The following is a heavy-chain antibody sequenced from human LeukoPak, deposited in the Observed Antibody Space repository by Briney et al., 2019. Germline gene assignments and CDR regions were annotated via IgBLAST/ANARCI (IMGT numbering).Heavy chain of an antibody. CDR1: GYTFTGYY. J-gene: IGHJ4*02. CDR3: AKDRRDGGTSVNYFDY. Sequence: GASVKVSCKASGYTFTGYYMHWVRQAPGQGLEWMGWINPSSGDTNYAQKFQGRVAMTRDTSISTAYMELSSLRSDDTAVYYCAKDRRDGGTSVNYFDYWGQGTLVTVSS. CDR2: INPSSGDT. V-gene: IGHV1-2*02. D-gene: IGHD4-23*01.